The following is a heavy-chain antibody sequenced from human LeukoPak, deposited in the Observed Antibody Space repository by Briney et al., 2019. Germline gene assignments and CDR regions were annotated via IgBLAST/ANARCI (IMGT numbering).Heavy chain of an antibody. CDR1: GGAVSSGNYY. D-gene: IGHD3-22*01. CDR3: ARDPSGYFNY. CDR2: IYYSGST. J-gene: IGHJ4*02. V-gene: IGHV4-61*01. Sequence: SETLSLTCTVSGGAVSSGNYYWSWIRQPPGKGLEWIGYIYYSGSTNYNPSLKSRVTISVDTSKNQFSLKLSSVTAADTAVYYCARDPSGYFNYWGRGTLATVSS.